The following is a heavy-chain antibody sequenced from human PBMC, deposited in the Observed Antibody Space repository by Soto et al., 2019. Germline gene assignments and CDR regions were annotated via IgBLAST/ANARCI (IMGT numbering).Heavy chain of an antibody. V-gene: IGHV3-7*01. Sequence: GGSLRLSCAASGFTFSSYWMSWVRQAPGKGLEWVANIKQDGSEKYYVDSVKGRFTISRDNAKNSLTLELNSLRAEDTAVYYCARRPYSLGSYCFDHWGQGTLVTVSS. CDR3: ARRPYSLGSYCFDH. J-gene: IGHJ4*02. CDR1: GFTFSSYW. D-gene: IGHD3-10*01. CDR2: IKQDGSEK.